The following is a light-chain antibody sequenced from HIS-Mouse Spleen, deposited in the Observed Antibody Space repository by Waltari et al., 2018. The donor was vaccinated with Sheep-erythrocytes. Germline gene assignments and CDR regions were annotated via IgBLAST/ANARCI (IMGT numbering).Light chain of an antibody. J-gene: IGKJ1*01. CDR2: AAS. V-gene: IGKV1-8*01. Sequence: AIRMTQSPSSFSASTGDRVTITCRASQGISSYLAWYQQKQWKAPKLLIYAASTLQSGVPSRFSGSGSGTDFTLTISCLQSEDFATYYCQQYYSYPPTFGQGTKVEIK. CDR1: QGISSY. CDR3: QQYYSYPPT.